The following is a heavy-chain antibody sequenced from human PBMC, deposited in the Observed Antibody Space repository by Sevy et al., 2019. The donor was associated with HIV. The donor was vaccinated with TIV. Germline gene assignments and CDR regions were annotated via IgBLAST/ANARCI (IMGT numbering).Heavy chain of an antibody. CDR1: GFTFSSYA. J-gene: IGHJ6*03. D-gene: IGHD4-17*01. V-gene: IGHV3-23*01. Sequence: GGSLRLSCAASGFTFSSYAMSWVRQAPGKGLEWVSAISGSGGSTYYADSVKGRFTISRDNSKNTLYLQMNSLRAEETAVYYCAKDDFDYGDYYYMDVWGKGTTVTVSS. CDR2: ISGSGGST. CDR3: AKDDFDYGDYYYMDV.